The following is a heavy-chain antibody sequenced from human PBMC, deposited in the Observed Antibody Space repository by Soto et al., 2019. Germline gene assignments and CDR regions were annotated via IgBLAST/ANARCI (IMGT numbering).Heavy chain of an antibody. CDR3: ARTSAGGKYYYGMAV. CDR2: IYPGDSDT. J-gene: IGHJ6*02. V-gene: IGHV5-51*01. Sequence: GESLKISCKGSGYSFSNNWIAWVRQMPGKGLEWMGIIYPGDSDTRYNPSFQGQVTISADKSISTAYLEWSSLKASDTAMYYCARTSAGGKYYYGMAVWGQGTTVTVSS. CDR1: GYSFSNNW. D-gene: IGHD6-13*01.